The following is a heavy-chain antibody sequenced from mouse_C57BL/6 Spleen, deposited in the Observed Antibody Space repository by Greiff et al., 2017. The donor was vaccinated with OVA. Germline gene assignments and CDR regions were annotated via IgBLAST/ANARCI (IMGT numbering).Heavy chain of an antibody. Sequence: VQLQQPGAELVRPGTSVKLSCKASGYTFTSYWMHWVKQRPGQGLEWIGVIDPFDSYTNYNQKFKGKATLTVDTSSSTAYMQLSSLTSEDSAVYYCARAYDYDRFDYWGQGTTLTVSS. CDR1: GYTFTSYW. J-gene: IGHJ2*01. CDR2: IDPFDSYT. V-gene: IGHV1-59*01. CDR3: ARAYDYDRFDY. D-gene: IGHD2-4*01.